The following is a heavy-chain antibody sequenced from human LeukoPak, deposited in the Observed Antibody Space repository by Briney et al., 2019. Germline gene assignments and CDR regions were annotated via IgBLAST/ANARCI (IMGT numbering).Heavy chain of an antibody. CDR3: ARGTEGYTYGEFDS. J-gene: IGHJ5*01. D-gene: IGHD5-18*01. CDR2: IHRDGSST. Sequence: GGSLRLSCAASGFTFSDYWMHWVRQAPGKGLVWVSRIHRDGSSTTYADSVKGRFTISRDYAKNTLYLQMNSLSAEDTAMYYCARGTEGYTYGEFDSWGQGTLVTVSS. V-gene: IGHV3-74*01. CDR1: GFTFSDYW.